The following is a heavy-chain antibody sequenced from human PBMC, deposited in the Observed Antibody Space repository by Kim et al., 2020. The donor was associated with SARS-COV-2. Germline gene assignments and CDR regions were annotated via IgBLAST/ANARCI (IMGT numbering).Heavy chain of an antibody. CDR3: ARCQMGQNWFDP. D-gene: IGHD1-26*01. J-gene: IGHJ5*02. Sequence: SVKVSCKASGGTFSSYAISWVRQAPGQGLEWMGGIIPIFGTANYAQKFQGRVTITADESTSTAYMELSSLRSEDTAVYYCARCQMGQNWFDPWGQGTLVTVSS. V-gene: IGHV1-69*13. CDR2: IIPIFGTA. CDR1: GGTFSSYA.